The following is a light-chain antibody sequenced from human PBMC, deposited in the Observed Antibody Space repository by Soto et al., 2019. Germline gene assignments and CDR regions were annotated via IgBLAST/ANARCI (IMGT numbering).Light chain of an antibody. V-gene: IGLV2-14*01. CDR1: SSDIDDYNY. J-gene: IGLJ2*01. CDR3: GLYTSSSTVV. CDR2: DVS. Sequence: QSALTQPASVSGSPGQSITISCTGTSSDIDDYNYVSWYQQQPGKAPNLMVYDVSYRPSGVSNRFSGSKSGSTASLTISGLQAEDEADYYCGLYTSSSTVVFGGGTKLTVL.